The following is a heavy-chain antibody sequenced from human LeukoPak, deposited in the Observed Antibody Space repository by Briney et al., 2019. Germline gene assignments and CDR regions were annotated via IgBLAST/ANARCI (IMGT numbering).Heavy chain of an antibody. CDR3: AKDRVVVVPAESYFDY. CDR1: GFTFSSYA. J-gene: IGHJ4*02. Sequence: HTGGSLRLSCAASGFTFSSYAMSWVRQAPGKGLEWVSAISGSGGSTYYADSVKGRFTISRDNSKSTLYLQMNSLRAEDTAVYYCAKDRVVVVPAESYFDYWGQGTLVTVSS. V-gene: IGHV3-23*01. CDR2: ISGSGGST. D-gene: IGHD2-2*01.